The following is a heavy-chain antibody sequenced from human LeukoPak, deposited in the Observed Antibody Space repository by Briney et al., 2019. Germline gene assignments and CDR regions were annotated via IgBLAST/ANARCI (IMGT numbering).Heavy chain of an antibody. V-gene: IGHV3-7*04. CDR1: ALTFSSYW. D-gene: IGHD4-11*01. CDR2: IKQDGSEK. CDR3: ARALHGY. J-gene: IGHJ4*02. Sequence: PGGSLRLSCVAYALTFSSYWMSWVRQAPGKGLEWVANIKQDGSEKYYVDSVKGRFTISRDNAKNSLYLQMNSLRAEDTAVYYCARALHGYWGQGTLVTVSS.